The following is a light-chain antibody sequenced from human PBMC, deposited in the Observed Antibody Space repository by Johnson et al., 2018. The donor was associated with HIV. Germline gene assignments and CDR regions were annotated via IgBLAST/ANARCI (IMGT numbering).Light chain of an antibody. CDR3: GTWDSTLYV. CDR2: DNN. CDR1: SSNIGNNY. Sequence: QSVLTQPPSVSAAPGQKVTISCSGSSSNIGNNYVSWYQQLPGTAPKLLIYDNNKRPSGIPDRFSGSKSGTSATLGITGIQTGDEADYYCGTWDSTLYVFGTGTKVTVL. V-gene: IGLV1-51*01. J-gene: IGLJ1*01.